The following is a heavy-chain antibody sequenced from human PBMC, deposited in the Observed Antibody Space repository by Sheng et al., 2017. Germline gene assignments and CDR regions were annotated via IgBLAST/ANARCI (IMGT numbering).Heavy chain of an antibody. D-gene: IGHD6-13*01. CDR2: ISYDGSNK. V-gene: IGHV3-30*18. Sequence: QVQLVESGGGVVQPGRSLRLSCAASGFTFSSYGMHWVRQAPGKGLEWVAVISYDGSNKYYADSVKGRFTISRDNSKNTLYLQMNSLRAEDTAVYYCAKDSGVVEQQLVQFEVDYYYYMDVWGQGTTVTVSS. CDR3: AKDSGVVEQQLVQFEVDYYYYMDV. J-gene: IGHJ6*03. CDR1: GFTFSSYG.